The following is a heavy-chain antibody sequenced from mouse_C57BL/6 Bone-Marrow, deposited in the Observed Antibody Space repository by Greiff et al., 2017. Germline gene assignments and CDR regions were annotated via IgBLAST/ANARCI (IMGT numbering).Heavy chain of an antibody. Sequence: QVQLQQSGAELVRPGTSVTVSCKASGYAFTNYLIEWVKQRPGQGLEWIGVSNPGSGGTNYNEKFKGKATLTADKSSSTAYMQLSSLTSEDSAVYFCARSFITTVRYYFDYWGQGTTLTVSS. J-gene: IGHJ2*01. CDR3: ARSFITTVRYYFDY. V-gene: IGHV1-54*01. D-gene: IGHD1-1*01. CDR2: SNPGSGGT. CDR1: GYAFTNYL.